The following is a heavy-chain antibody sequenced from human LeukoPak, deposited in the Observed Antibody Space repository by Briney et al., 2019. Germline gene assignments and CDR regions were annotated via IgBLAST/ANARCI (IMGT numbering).Heavy chain of an antibody. D-gene: IGHD1-26*01. V-gene: IGHV3-23*01. CDR2: ISGSGGST. CDR3: ARDPYSGSYVDYYYYYYMDV. Sequence: PGGSLRLSCAASGFFFSNYAMTWVRQAPGKGLEWVSGISGSGGSTYYADSVRGRFTISRDNAKNSLYLQINSLRAEDTAVYYCARDPYSGSYVDYYYYYYMDVWGKGTTVTISS. CDR1: GFFFSNYA. J-gene: IGHJ6*03.